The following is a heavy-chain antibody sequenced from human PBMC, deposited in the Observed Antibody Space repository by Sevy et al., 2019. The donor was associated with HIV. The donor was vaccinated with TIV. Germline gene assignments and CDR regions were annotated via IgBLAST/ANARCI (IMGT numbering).Heavy chain of an antibody. CDR3: AGDGGYSIKWYPLY. Sequence: GESLKISCAASGFAFSSHAMHWVRQAPGKGLEWVAFISYEGTESFYAASVEGRFTISTDNSKNMLSLQINSLRPEDTAGYYCAGDGGYSIKWYPLYWGHGTLVTVSS. CDR2: ISYEGTES. D-gene: IGHD6-13*01. J-gene: IGHJ4*01. V-gene: IGHV3-30-3*01. CDR1: GFAFSSHA.